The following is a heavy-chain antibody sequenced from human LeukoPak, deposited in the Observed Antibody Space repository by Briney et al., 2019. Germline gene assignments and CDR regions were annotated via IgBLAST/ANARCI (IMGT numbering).Heavy chain of an antibody. D-gene: IGHD2-2*01. CDR1: GFTFSSYA. CDR2: ISGSGGST. CDR3: AKEIVVVPAAIGSNNWFDP. Sequence: PGGSLRLSCAASGFTFSSYAMSWVRQAPGKGLEWVSAISGSGGSTYYADSVKGRFTISRDNSKNTLYLQMNSLRAEDTAVYYCAKEIVVVPAAIGSNNWFDPWGQGTLVTVSS. V-gene: IGHV3-23*01. J-gene: IGHJ5*02.